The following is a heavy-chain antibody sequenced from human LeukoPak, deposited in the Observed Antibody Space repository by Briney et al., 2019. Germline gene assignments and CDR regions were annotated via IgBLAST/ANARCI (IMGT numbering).Heavy chain of an antibody. CDR3: ARGRIDRSGTSCAAGSWFDP. J-gene: IGHJ5*02. CDR1: GGSFSGYY. Sequence: SETLSLTCAVYGGSFSGYYWSWIRQPPGKGLEWIGEINHSGSTNYNPSLKSRVTISVDTSKNQFSLKVNSVTAADTAVYYCARGRIDRSGTSCAAGSWFDPWGQGTLVTVSS. V-gene: IGHV4-34*01. CDR2: INHSGST. D-gene: IGHD2-2*01.